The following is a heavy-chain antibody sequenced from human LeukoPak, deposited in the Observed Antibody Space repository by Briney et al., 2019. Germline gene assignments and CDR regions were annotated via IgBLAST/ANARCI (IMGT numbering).Heavy chain of an antibody. CDR1: GYTFTGYY. J-gene: IGHJ5*02. V-gene: IGHV1-46*01. CDR3: ARSVLRFLEWLEESVWFDP. CDR2: INPSGGST. Sequence: ASVKVSCKASGYTFTGYYMHWVRQAPGQGLEWMGIINPSGGSTSYAQKFQGRVTMTRDTSPSTVYMELSSLRSEDTAVYYCARSVLRFLEWLEESVWFDPWGQGTLVTVSS. D-gene: IGHD3-3*01.